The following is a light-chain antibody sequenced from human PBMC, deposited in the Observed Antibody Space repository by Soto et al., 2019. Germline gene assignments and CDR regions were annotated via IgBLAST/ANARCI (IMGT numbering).Light chain of an antibody. Sequence: DIVVTQSPSTLSLSPLERSTLSCRASQNINSNLAWYQQKPGQAPRLFMFRASSRATGIPARFSGSGSETEFNLTISSLESEDFAVYYCQQYNNWPRATFGGGTKVDIK. CDR2: RAS. J-gene: IGKJ4*01. CDR1: QNINSN. V-gene: IGKV3-15*01. CDR3: QQYNNWPRAT.